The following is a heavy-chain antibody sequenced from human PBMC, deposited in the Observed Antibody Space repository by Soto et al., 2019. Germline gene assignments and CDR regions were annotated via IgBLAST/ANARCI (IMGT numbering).Heavy chain of an antibody. V-gene: IGHV1-18*01. J-gene: IGHJ3*02. CDR2: ISAYNGNT. CDR1: GYTFTSYG. Sequence: QVQLVQSGAEVKKPGASVKVSCKASGYTFTSYGISWVRQAPGQGLEWMGWISAYNGNTNYAQKLQGRVTMTTDTSTSTAYMELRSLRSDYTAVYYCARDGRCSGGSCYSAAGGAFDIWGQGTMVTVSS. CDR3: ARDGRCSGGSCYSAAGGAFDI. D-gene: IGHD2-15*01.